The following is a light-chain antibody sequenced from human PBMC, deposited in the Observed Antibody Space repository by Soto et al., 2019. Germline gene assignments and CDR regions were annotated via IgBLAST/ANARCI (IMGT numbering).Light chain of an antibody. CDR2: GAS. CDR3: QQYGSSPLT. V-gene: IGKV3-20*01. CDR1: QTVSFSY. Sequence: EIVLTQSPGTLSLSPGDRATLSCRASQTVSFSYLAWYQQKPGQAPRLLLYGASSRATGIPDRFSGSESGTDFTPTISRLEPEDFAVYYCQQYGSSPLTFGGGTKVEIK. J-gene: IGKJ4*01.